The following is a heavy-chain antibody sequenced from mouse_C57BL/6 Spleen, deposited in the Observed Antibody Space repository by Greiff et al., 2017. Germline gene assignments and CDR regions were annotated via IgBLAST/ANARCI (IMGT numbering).Heavy chain of an antibody. CDR3: ARHERYYDYEGYFDY. V-gene: IGHV1-62-2*01. Sequence: VQLKQSGAELVKPGASVKLSCKASGYIFTEYTIHWVKQRSGQGLEWIGWFYPGSGSIKYNERFKDKATVTADKSSNTVYMELSRLTSEDSAVYFCARHERYYDYEGYFDYWGQGTTLTVSS. CDR1: GYIFTEYT. CDR2: FYPGSGSI. D-gene: IGHD2-4*01. J-gene: IGHJ2*01.